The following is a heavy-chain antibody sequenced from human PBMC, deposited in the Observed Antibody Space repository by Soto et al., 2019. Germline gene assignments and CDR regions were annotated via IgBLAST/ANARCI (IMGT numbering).Heavy chain of an antibody. D-gene: IGHD2-15*01. CDR2: ISDSGDNT. V-gene: IGHV3-23*01. CDR1: GFTFSSYA. CDR3: VNPRGGYGSGAGCYVNDY. Sequence: EVQLLESGGDLVQPGGSLRLSCAASGFTFSSYAMNWVRQAPGKGLEWVSGISDSGDNTYYAESVKGRFTISRDNSKKPLDLQMDCLGAEDTAVYYLVNPRGGYGSGAGCYVNDYWGQGTLVTVSS. J-gene: IGHJ4*02.